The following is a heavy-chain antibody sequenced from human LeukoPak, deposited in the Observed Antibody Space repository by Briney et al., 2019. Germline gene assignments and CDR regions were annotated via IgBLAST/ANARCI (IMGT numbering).Heavy chain of an antibody. D-gene: IGHD3-10*01. CDR2: ISSSGSTI. Sequence: GGSLGLSCAASGFTFSSYEMNWVRQAPGKGLEWVSYISSSGSTIYYADSVKGRFTISRDNAKNSLYLQMNSLRAEDTAVYYCARITMVRGVMNYWGQGTLVTVSS. J-gene: IGHJ4*02. CDR3: ARITMVRGVMNY. V-gene: IGHV3-48*03. CDR1: GFTFSSYE.